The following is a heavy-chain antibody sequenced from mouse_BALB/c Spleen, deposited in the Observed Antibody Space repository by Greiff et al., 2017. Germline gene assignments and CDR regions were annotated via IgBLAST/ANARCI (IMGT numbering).Heavy chain of an antibody. CDR2: ISSGGSYT. Sequence: EVQRVESGGDLVKPGGSLKLSCAASGFTFSSYGMSWVRQTPDKRLEWVATISSGGSYTYYPDSVKGRFTISRDNAKNTLYLQMSSLKSEDTAMYYCARRGGLLAGAMDYWGQGTSVTVSS. CDR1: GFTFSSYG. J-gene: IGHJ4*01. V-gene: IGHV5-6*01. CDR3: ARRGGLLAGAMDY. D-gene: IGHD2-3*01.